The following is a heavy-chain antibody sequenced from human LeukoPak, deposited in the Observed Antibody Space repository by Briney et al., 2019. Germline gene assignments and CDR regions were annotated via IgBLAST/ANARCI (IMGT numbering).Heavy chain of an antibody. CDR2: INGDGSTT. CDR1: GFTFSTYW. CDR3: ARDYAGSPDY. V-gene: IGHV3-74*03. D-gene: IGHD3-10*01. J-gene: IGHJ4*02. Sequence: GGSLRLSCTASGFTFSTYWINWVRQSPGKGLVWVALINGDGSTTTHADSVKGRFTISRDNAKNTAYLQMDSLRDEDTAVYFCARDYAGSPDYWGQGTLVTVSA.